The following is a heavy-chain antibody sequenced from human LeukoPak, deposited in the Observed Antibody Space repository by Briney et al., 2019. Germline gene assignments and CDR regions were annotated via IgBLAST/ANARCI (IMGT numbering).Heavy chain of an antibody. Sequence: ASVTVSCKASGYSSTSYGISWVRQAPGQGLEWMGWISAYNGNTNYAQNLQGRVAMSTDTSASTAYMELRSLRYDDTAVYYCARDGESGSSGYWGQGTLVTVSS. D-gene: IGHD1-26*01. V-gene: IGHV1-18*01. CDR2: ISAYNGNT. J-gene: IGHJ4*02. CDR1: GYSSTSYG. CDR3: ARDGESGSSGY.